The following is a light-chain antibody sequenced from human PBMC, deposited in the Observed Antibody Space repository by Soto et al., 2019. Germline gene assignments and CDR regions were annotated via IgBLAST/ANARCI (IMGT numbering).Light chain of an antibody. CDR2: AAS. CDR1: QSISSY. Sequence: DIQMTPSPYALSASVGDSVTITCRASQSISSYLNWYQQKPGKAPKLLIYAASSLQSGVPSRFSGSGSGTDFTLTISSLQPEDFATYYCQQSSSTPRTFGQETKVDIK. V-gene: IGKV1-39*01. J-gene: IGKJ1*01. CDR3: QQSSSTPRT.